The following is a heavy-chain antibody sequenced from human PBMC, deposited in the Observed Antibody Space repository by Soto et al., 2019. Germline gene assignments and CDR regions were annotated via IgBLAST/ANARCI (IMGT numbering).Heavy chain of an antibody. V-gene: IGHV1-69*02. D-gene: IGHD2-15*01. J-gene: IGHJ6*02. CDR2: IIPILGIA. CDR3: ARLGYCSGGSCYSPYYYGMDV. Sequence: QVQLVQSGAEVKKPGSSVKVSCKASGGTFSSYTISWVRQAPGQGLEWMGRIIPILGIANYAQKFQGRVTITADKSTSTAYMELSSLRSEDTAVYYCARLGYCSGGSCYSPYYYGMDVWGQGTTVTVSS. CDR1: GGTFSSYT.